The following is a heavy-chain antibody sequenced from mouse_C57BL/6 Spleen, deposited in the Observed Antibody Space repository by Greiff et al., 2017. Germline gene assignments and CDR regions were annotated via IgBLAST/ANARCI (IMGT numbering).Heavy chain of an antibody. D-gene: IGHD2-5*01. J-gene: IGHJ3*01. V-gene: IGHV1-52*01. CDR3: AGAYYSSYEGFAY. Sequence: QVQLQQPGAELVRPGSSVKLSCKASGYTFTSYWMHWVKQRPIQGLEWIGNIDPSDSETHYNQKFKDKATLTVDKSSSTAYMQLSSLTSEDSAVYYCAGAYYSSYEGFAYWGQGTLVTVSA. CDR2: IDPSDSET. CDR1: GYTFTSYW.